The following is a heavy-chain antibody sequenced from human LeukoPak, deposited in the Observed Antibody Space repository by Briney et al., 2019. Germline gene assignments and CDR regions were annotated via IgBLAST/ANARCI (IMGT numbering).Heavy chain of an antibody. V-gene: IGHV3-23*01. D-gene: IGHD1-26*01. CDR1: GFTFSSYA. CDR3: AKDFIQVGATGTFDY. Sequence: GGSLRLSCAASGFTFSSYAMIWVRQAPGKGLEWVSAISGSGGSTYYADSVKGRFTISRDNSKNTLYLQMNSLRAEDTAVYYCAKDFIQVGATGTFDYWGQGTLVTVSS. CDR2: ISGSGGST. J-gene: IGHJ4*02.